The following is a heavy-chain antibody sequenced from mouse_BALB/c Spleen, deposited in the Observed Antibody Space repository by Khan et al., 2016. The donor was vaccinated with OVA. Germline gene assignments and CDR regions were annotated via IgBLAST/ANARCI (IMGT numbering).Heavy chain of an antibody. CDR1: GYSITSAYC. V-gene: IGHV3-6*02. Sequence: EVQLQESGPGLVKPSQSLSLTCSVSGYSITSAYCWNWIRQFPGNKLEWMGYISYDGSNNYNPYLKNRISIHRDTSKNQFFLKLNSVTTEATATYYGGRWGVVGPYWYFDGWGAGTTVTVSS. CDR2: ISYDGSN. CDR3: GRWGVVGPYWYFDG. J-gene: IGHJ1*01. D-gene: IGHD1-1*01.